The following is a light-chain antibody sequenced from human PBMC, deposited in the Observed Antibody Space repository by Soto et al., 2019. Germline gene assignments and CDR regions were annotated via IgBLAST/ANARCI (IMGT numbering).Light chain of an antibody. Sequence: EIVLTQSPGTLSLSPGDRATLSCRASQSVSSSYLAWYQHKPGQAPRLLIYGASSRATGIPDRFSGSGSGTDFTLIISRLEPEDFAVYYCQQYGSSPRTFGPGTTVAIK. CDR3: QQYGSSPRT. V-gene: IGKV3-20*01. J-gene: IGKJ1*01. CDR1: QSVSSSY. CDR2: GAS.